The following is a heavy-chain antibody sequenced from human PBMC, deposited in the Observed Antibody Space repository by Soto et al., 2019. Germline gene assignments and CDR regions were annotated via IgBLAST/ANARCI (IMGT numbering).Heavy chain of an antibody. Sequence: EVDLVESGGGLVQSGGSLRLSCAASGFTFRHYGMNWVRQAPGKGLEWVSYIGIGSSTKYYADSVKGRFTISRDNAKNSLYLQMNSQRAEDTAVYYCARDQLYYNDISGRPLNAFDVWGQGTMVTVSS. CDR2: IGIGSSTK. J-gene: IGHJ3*01. V-gene: IGHV3-48*01. CDR3: ARDQLYYNDISGRPLNAFDV. D-gene: IGHD3-22*01. CDR1: GFTFRHYG.